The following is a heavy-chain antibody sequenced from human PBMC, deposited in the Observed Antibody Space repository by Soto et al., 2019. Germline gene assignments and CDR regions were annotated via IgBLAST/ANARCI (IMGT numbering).Heavy chain of an antibody. D-gene: IGHD6-19*01. CDR1: GGTFSSYA. V-gene: IGHV1-69*13. Sequence: SVKVSCKASGGTFSSYAISWVRQAPGQGLEWMGGIIPIFGTANYAQKFQGRVKITADESTSTAYMELSSLRSEDTAVYYCARPTGIAVAVPFDYWGQGTLVTVSS. CDR3: ARPTGIAVAVPFDY. CDR2: IIPIFGTA. J-gene: IGHJ4*02.